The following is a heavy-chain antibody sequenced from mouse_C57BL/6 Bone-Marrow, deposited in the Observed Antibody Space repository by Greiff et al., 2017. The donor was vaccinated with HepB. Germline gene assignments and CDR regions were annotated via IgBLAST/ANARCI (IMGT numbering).Heavy chain of an antibody. CDR2: IHPNSAST. J-gene: IGHJ2*01. D-gene: IGHD1-1*01. CDR1: GYTFTSYW. CDR3: AINIITTVEGDYFDY. V-gene: IGHV1-64*01. Sequence: QVQLQQPGAELVKPGASVKLSCKASGYTFTSYWMHWVKQRPGHGLEWIGMIHPNSASTTYNEKFKSKATLPVDTSSSTAYMQLSSLTSEYSAVYYFAINIITTVEGDYFDYWGQGTTLTVSS.